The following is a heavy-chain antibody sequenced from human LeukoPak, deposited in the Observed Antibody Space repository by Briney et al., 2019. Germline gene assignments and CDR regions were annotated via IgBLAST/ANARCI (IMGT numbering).Heavy chain of an antibody. CDR1: GYTFTSYY. Sequence: ASVKVSCKASGYTFTSYYMHWVRQAPGQGLEWMGIINPSGGSTSYAQKFQGRVTMTRDTSTSTVYMELSSLRSEDTAVYYCARGSEVWSVGATRSFDYGGQEPLVTVSS. D-gene: IGHD1-26*01. CDR3: ARGSEVWSVGATRSFDY. J-gene: IGHJ4*02. V-gene: IGHV1-46*01. CDR2: INPSGGST.